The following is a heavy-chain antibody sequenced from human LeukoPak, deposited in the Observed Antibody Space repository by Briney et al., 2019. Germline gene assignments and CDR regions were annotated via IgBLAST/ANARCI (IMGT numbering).Heavy chain of an antibody. CDR2: IHHSGGT. CDR3: ATCSGGSCYFIY. V-gene: IGHV4-4*02. CDR1: GASVSRNW. Sequence: SGTLSLTCTVSGASVSRNWWSWVRQPPGKGLEWIGEIHHSGGTNYNPSLKSRVTISVDTSKNQFSLKLSSVTAADTAVYYCATCSGGSCYFIYWGQGTLVTVSS. D-gene: IGHD2-15*01. J-gene: IGHJ4*02.